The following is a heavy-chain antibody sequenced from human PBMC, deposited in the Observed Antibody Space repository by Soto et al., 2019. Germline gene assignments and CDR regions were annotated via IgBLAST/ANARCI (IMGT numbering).Heavy chain of an antibody. V-gene: IGHV3-23*01. D-gene: IGHD3-10*01. J-gene: IGHJ4*02. Sequence: EVQLLESGGGLIQPGGSLRLSCAASGFTFSDYAMTWVRQAPGKGLEWVSVITGRGGKTFYADYVKGRFSSSRDNSKNTVYLEINSLRAEDTAVYYCAKGILSDYYGSGTYDYWGQGTLVTVSS. CDR2: ITGRGGKT. CDR3: AKGILSDYYGSGTYDY. CDR1: GFTFSDYA.